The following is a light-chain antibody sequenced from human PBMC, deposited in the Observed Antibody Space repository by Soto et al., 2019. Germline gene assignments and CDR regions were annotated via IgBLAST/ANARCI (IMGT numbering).Light chain of an antibody. V-gene: IGKV4-1*01. CDR1: QSVLYSSNNKNY. J-gene: IGKJ3*01. CDR3: QQYYSTPFT. CDR2: WAS. Sequence: DIVMTQSPDSLAVSLGESATINCKSSQSVLYSSNNKNYLAWYQQKPGQPPKLLIYWASTRQSGVPDRLSGSGSGTDFTLTTSSLQAEDVAVYYCQQYYSTPFTFGPGTKVDIK.